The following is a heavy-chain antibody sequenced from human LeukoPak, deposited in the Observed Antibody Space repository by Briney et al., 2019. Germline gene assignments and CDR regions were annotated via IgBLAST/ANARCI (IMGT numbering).Heavy chain of an antibody. V-gene: IGHV4-30-2*01. J-gene: IGHJ6*02. CDR3: ARDRGFMITFGGVIVKPLNHHYYGMDV. D-gene: IGHD3-16*02. CDR2: IYHSGST. CDR1: GGSISSGGYS. Sequence: PSETLSLTCAVSGGSISSGGYSWSWIRQPPGKGLEWIGYIYHSGSTYYNPSLKSRVTISVDRSKNQFSLKLSSVTAADTAVYYCARDRGFMITFGGVIVKPLNHHYYGMDVWGQGTTVTVSS.